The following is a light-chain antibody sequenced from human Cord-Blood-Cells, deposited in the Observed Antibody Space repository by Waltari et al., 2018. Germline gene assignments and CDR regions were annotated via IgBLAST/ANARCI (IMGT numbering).Light chain of an antibody. CDR1: SSDVGGSNY. V-gene: IGLV2-14*01. CDR2: EVS. CDR3: SSYTSSSTWV. Sequence: QSALTQPPSVSGSPGQSITISCTGTSSDVGGSNYVSWYQQHPGKAPKRMIYEVSNRPSGVSNRFSGSKSGNTASLTISGLQAEDEADYYCSSYTSSSTWVFGGGTKLTVL. J-gene: IGLJ3*02.